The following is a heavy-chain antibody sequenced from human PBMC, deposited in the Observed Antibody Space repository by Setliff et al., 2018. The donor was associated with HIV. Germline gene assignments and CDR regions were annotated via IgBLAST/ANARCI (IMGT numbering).Heavy chain of an antibody. V-gene: IGHV5-51*01. D-gene: IGHD5-12*01. CDR2: IYPDDSDA. Sequence: GESLKISCKGSGYTFTNYWIAWVRQMPGKGLEWMGVIYPDDSDARYSPSFQGQVTFSADRFINSAYLQWNTLKASDTAIYYCARRRRSGYDYYTYDVWGQGTMVTVSS. J-gene: IGHJ3*01. CDR1: GYTFTNYW. CDR3: ARRRRSGYDYYTYDV.